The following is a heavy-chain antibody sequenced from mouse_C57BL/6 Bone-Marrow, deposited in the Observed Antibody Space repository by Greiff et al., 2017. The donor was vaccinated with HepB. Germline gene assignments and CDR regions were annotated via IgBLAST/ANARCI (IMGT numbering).Heavy chain of an antibody. D-gene: IGHD1-1*01. J-gene: IGHJ1*03. CDR3: ARQRGGYYGSKDWYFDV. CDR1: EYEFPSHD. V-gene: IGHV5-2*01. CDR2: INSDGGST. Sequence: EVQGVESGGGLVQPGESLKLSCESNEYEFPSHDMSWVRKTPEKRLELVAAINSDGGSTYYPDTMERRFIISRDNTKKTLYLQMSSLRSEDTALYYCARQRGGYYGSKDWYFDVWGTGTTVTVSS.